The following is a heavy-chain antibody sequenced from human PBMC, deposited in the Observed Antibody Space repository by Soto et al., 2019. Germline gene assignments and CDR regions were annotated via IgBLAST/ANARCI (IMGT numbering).Heavy chain of an antibody. CDR3: AHRRGYCVRANCYGTWLDP. D-gene: IGHD2-2*01. CDR2: IYWDDDK. CDR1: GFSLSTSGVG. J-gene: IGHJ5*02. Sequence: QITLKESGPTLVKPTQTLTLTCTFSGFSLSTSGVGVRWLRQPPGKALEWLALIYWDDDKHYSPSLRSRLTITKDTSKNQVVLTMTHMDAVDTATSACAHRRGYCVRANCYGTWLDPGGQGTLVAVSS. V-gene: IGHV2-5*02.